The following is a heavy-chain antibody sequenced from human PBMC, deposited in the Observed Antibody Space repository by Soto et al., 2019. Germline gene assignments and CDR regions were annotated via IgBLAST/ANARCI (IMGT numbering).Heavy chain of an antibody. CDR2: ISGSGGST. J-gene: IGHJ4*02. D-gene: IGHD2-2*01. Sequence: GGSLRLCWAASGGTCRGYARSWVRQAPGKGLEWVSAISGSGGSTYYADSVKGRFTISRDNSKNTLYLQMNSLRAEDTAVYYCAKDIVVVPADLFDYWGQGTLVTVSS. V-gene: IGHV3-23*01. CDR3: AKDIVVVPADLFDY. CDR1: GGTCRGYA.